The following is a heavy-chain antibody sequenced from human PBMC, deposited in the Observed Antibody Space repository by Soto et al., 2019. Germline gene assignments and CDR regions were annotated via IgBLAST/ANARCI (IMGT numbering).Heavy chain of an antibody. V-gene: IGHV3-23*01. CDR2: ISGRGGSA. CDR3: ARDVGYCSGGSCYDAFDY. Sequence: EVQLLESGGGLAQPGGSLRLSCAASGFTFSSYAMSWVRQAPGRGLEWVSTISGRGGSAYFADSVKGRFTISRDNSKNTLYLQMNSLRAEDTAVYYCARDVGYCSGGSCYDAFDYWGQGTLVTVSS. D-gene: IGHD2-15*01. J-gene: IGHJ4*02. CDR1: GFTFSSYA.